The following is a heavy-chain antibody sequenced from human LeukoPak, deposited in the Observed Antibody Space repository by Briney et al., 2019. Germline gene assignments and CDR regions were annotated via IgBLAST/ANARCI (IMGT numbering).Heavy chain of an antibody. CDR1: GFTFSNYA. D-gene: IGHD2-8*01. Sequence: GSLRLSCTASGFTFSNYAMAWVRQAPGKGLEWVSGISGSGRDTYYADFVKGRFTISRDNSKNTLYLRLNTLRDEDTAIYYCTKHCTTGWANCLDHWGQGTLVTVSS. CDR2: ISGSGRDT. V-gene: IGHV3-23*01. CDR3: TKHCTTGWANCLDH. J-gene: IGHJ5*02.